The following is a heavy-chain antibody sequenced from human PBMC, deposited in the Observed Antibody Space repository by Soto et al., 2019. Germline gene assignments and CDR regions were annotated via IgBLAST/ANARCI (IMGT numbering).Heavy chain of an antibody. D-gene: IGHD1-20*01. CDR3: TRVNGITSRGRYFDY. Sequence: SETLSLTCTVSGDSVSSGVYYWSWIRQPPGKGLEWIGYIYYSGTADYNPSLKSRVTMSVDTSKNQFSLNLRSVTAADTALYYCTRVNGITSRGRYFDYWGQGSLVTVPQ. J-gene: IGHJ4*02. CDR1: GDSVSSGVYY. V-gene: IGHV4-61*08. CDR2: IYYSGTA.